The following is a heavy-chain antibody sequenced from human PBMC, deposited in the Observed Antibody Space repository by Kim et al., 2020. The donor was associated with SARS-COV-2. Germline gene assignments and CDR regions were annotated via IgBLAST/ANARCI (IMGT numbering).Heavy chain of an antibody. D-gene: IGHD6-13*01. Sequence: SETLSLTCIVSGGSINGSPNHWGWIRQPPGKGLEWIGTIHYSGTTHYNPSLMSRVTISVDTSKNQFSLNLSSVTAADTAVYFCARGIDYWGQGTLAT. CDR3: ARGIDY. CDR2: IHYSGTT. V-gene: IGHV4-39*01. J-gene: IGHJ4*02. CDR1: GGSINGSPNH.